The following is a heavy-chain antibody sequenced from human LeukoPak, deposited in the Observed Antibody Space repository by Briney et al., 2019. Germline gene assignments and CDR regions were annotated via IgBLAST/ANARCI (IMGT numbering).Heavy chain of an antibody. CDR2: ISSSGSSI. V-gene: IGHV3-21*01. CDR3: ARGESHRLGSNYEEDY. CDR1: GFTVSSST. Sequence: GGSLRLSCAASGFTVSSSTMNWVRQAPGRGLEWVSSISSSGSSIYYADSVKGRFTISRDNAKNSLYLQMNSLRAEDTAVYYCARGESHRLGSNYEEDYWGQGTLVTVSS. D-gene: IGHD4-11*01. J-gene: IGHJ4*02.